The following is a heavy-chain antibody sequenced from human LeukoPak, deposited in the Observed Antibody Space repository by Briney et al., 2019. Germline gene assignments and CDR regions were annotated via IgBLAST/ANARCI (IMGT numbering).Heavy chain of an antibody. Sequence: SVKVSCKASGGTFSSYAISWVRQAPGQGLEWMGGIIPLSGTANYAQKFQGRVTLTADESTSTAYMELSSLRSEDTAVYYCARYYDVLTENYFDYWGQGTLVTVSS. V-gene: IGHV1-69*13. D-gene: IGHD3-9*01. J-gene: IGHJ4*02. CDR1: GGTFSSYA. CDR2: IIPLSGTA. CDR3: ARYYDVLTENYFDY.